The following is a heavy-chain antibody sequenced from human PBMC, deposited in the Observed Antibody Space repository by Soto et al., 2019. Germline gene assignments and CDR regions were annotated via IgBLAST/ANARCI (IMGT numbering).Heavy chain of an antibody. J-gene: IGHJ5*01. CDR3: ARIRKYQFLYIDS. CDR1: GGSFSGYY. CDR2: INHSGGT. V-gene: IGHV4-34*01. Sequence: SAPLSLTCAVYGGSFSGYYWSWIRQPPGKGLEWIGEINHSGGTNYNPSLKSRLTMSVDTSRNQFSLKLRSVTAADTAVYFCARIRKYQFLYIDSWGQGTLVTVSS. D-gene: IGHD2-2*02.